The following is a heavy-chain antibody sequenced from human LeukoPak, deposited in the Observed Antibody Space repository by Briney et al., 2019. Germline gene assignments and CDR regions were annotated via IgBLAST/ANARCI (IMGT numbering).Heavy chain of an antibody. CDR2: IYPGDSDT. D-gene: IGHD5-18*01. Sequence: GESLKISCKGSGYSFTSYWIGWVRQMPGKGLEWMGIIYPGDSDTRYSPSFQDQVTISADKSISTAYLQWSSLKASDTAMYYCARYIPVTAMVTVYYYYMDVWGKGTTLTVSS. CDR1: GYSFTSYW. V-gene: IGHV5-51*01. CDR3: ARYIPVTAMVTVYYYYMDV. J-gene: IGHJ6*03.